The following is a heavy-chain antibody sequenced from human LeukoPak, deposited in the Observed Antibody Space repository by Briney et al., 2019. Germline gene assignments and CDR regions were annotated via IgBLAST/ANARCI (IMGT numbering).Heavy chain of an antibody. J-gene: IGHJ6*02. Sequence: ASVKVSCKASGYTFTGYYMHWVRQAPGQGLEGMGWINPNSGGTNYAQKFQGWVTMTRDTSISTAYMELSRLRSDDTAVYYCARGYCSSTSCYEYYYYGMDVWGQGTTVTVSS. CDR3: ARGYCSSTSCYEYYYYGMDV. CDR1: GYTFTGYY. V-gene: IGHV1-2*04. CDR2: INPNSGGT. D-gene: IGHD2-2*01.